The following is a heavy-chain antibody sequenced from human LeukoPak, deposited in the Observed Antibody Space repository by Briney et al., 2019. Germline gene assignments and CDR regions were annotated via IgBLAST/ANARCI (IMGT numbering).Heavy chain of an antibody. J-gene: IGHJ4*02. CDR1: GFTFSSHA. CDR2: ISSNGDKT. CDR3: ARQARTLRNYFDC. Sequence: PRGSLRLSCAASGFTFSSHAMHWVRQTPGKGLEYVSAISSNGDKTYYANSVKGRFTISRDNSKNTLYLQMGSLRAEDMAVYYCARQARTLRNYFDCWGQGTLVTVSS. V-gene: IGHV3-64*01.